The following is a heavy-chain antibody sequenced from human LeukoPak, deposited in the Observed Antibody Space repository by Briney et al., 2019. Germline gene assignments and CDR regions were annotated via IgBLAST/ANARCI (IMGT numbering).Heavy chain of an antibody. V-gene: IGHV4-39*07. CDR3: ARAYGSGTDY. CDR2: IYYSGST. CDR1: GGSISSSSYY. Sequence: SETLSLTCTVSGGSISSSSYYWGWIRQPPGTGLEWIGSIYYSGSTYYNPSLKSRVTISVDTSKNQFSLKLSSVTAADTAVYYCARAYGSGTDYWGQGTLVTVSS. J-gene: IGHJ4*02. D-gene: IGHD3-10*01.